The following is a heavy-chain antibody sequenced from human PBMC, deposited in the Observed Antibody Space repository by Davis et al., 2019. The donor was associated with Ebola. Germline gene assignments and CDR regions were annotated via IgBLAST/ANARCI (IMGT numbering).Heavy chain of an antibody. D-gene: IGHD6-13*01. V-gene: IGHV3-48*02. Sequence: PGGSLRLSCAASGFTFSSYSMNWVRQAPGKGLEWVSYISSSSSTIYYADSVKGRFTISRDNAKNSLYLQMNSLRDEDTAVYYCARERRTRVGSSLDSGYYYYMDVWGKGTTVTVSS. CDR1: GFTFSSYS. CDR2: ISSSSSTI. CDR3: ARERRTRVGSSLDSGYYYYMDV. J-gene: IGHJ6*03.